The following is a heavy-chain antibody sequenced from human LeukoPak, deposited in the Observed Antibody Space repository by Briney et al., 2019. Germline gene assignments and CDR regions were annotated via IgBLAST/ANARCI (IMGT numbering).Heavy chain of an antibody. CDR1: GDSISDYY. D-gene: IGHD2-2*01. J-gene: IGHJ4*01. CDR3: ARDDCSSTSCHFAFDY. CDR2: FLTSGTT. Sequence: SETLSLTCTVSGDSISDYYWGWIRQPAGKGLEWIGRFLTSGTTNYNPSLKSRVTMSVDMSKKQFFLNLTSVTAADTAVYYCARDDCSSTSCHFAFDYWGSGILVTVSS. V-gene: IGHV4-4*07.